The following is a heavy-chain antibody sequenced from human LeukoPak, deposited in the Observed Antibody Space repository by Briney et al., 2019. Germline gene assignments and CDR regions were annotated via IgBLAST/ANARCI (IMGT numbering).Heavy chain of an antibody. CDR3: ARDLITGSSFDY. CDR1: GYTFTSYG. Sequence: ASVKVSCKASGYTFTSYGISWVRQAPGQGLEWMGWIGAYNGNTNYAQKLQGRVTMTTDTSTSTAYMELRSLRSDDTAVYYCARDLITGSSFDYWGQGTLVTVSS. D-gene: IGHD1-20*01. V-gene: IGHV1-18*01. CDR2: IGAYNGNT. J-gene: IGHJ4*02.